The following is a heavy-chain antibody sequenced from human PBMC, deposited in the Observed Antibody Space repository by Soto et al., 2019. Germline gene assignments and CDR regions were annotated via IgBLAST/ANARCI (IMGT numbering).Heavy chain of an antibody. CDR2: ITDSGGTT. V-gene: IGHV3-23*01. CDR1: GFAFSSYA. D-gene: IGHD1-26*01. CDR3: AKRGVYFFEY. Sequence: GGSLRLSCAASGFAFSSYAMSWVRQAPGKGLEWVSTITDSGGTTFYADSVKGRFTISRGNSKNTLYLQVNSLRSEDTAVYYCAKRGVYFFEYRGQGTLVTVYS. J-gene: IGHJ4*02.